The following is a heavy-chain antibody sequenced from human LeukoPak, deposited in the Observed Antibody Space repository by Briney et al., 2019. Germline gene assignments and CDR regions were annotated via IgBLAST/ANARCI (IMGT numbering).Heavy chain of an antibody. CDR2: VNPKSGDT. D-gene: IGHD1-26*01. Sequence: SVKVSCKPSGYPFTNFYIHWVRQAPGQGLEWMGWVNPKSGDTKYAQKFQDRISMTRDTSISTAYMEVNRLTSDDSAVYYCARDGVLVGSTVLNYWGQGTLVTVAS. CDR1: GYPFTNFY. J-gene: IGHJ4*01. CDR3: ARDGVLVGSTVLNY. V-gene: IGHV1-2*02.